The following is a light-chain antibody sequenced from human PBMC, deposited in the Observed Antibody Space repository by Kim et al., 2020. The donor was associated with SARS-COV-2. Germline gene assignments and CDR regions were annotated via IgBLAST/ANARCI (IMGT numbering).Light chain of an antibody. J-gene: IGLJ3*02. CDR2: RNN. V-gene: IGLV1-47*01. CDR3: AARDDSVSGPV. Sequence: ELTQPPSASVTPGQRVTISCTGSSSNIGSHYVFWYQQLPGTAPKLVIYRNNQWPSGVPVPFSGSDSGTSASLAISGLRSEDEGDYYSAARDDSVSGPVFGGGTQLTVL. CDR1: SSNIGSHY.